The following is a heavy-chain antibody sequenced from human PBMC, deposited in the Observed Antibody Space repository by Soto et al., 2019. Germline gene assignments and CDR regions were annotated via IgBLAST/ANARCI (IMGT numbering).Heavy chain of an antibody. V-gene: IGHV4-34*01. Sequence: PSETLSLTCAVYGGSFSGYYWSWIRQPPEKGLEWIREVNRSGSTDYNPSLKGRVTVSVDTSKNQFSLKLSSVTAADTAVYYRAEGQVHYQLWDYWGPGTLVTDSS. CDR1: GGSFSGYY. CDR3: AEGQVHYQLWDY. CDR2: VNRSGST. D-gene: IGHD2-2*01. J-gene: IGHJ4*02.